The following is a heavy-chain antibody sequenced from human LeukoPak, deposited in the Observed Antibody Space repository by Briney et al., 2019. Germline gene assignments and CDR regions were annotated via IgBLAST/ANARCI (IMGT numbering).Heavy chain of an antibody. J-gene: IGHJ6*03. CDR2: IYYSGST. Sequence: SETLSLTCTVSGGSISSYYWSWIRQPPGKGLEWIGYIYYSGSTNYNPSLKSRVTISVDTSKNQFSLKLSSVTAADTAVYYRARANDSGYYYYYMDVWGKGTTVTISS. CDR3: ARANDSGYYYYYMDV. CDR1: GGSISSYY. V-gene: IGHV4-59*01. D-gene: IGHD3-10*01.